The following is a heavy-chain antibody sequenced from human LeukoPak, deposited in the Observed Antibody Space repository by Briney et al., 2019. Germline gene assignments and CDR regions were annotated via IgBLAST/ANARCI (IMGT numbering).Heavy chain of an antibody. J-gene: IGHJ5*02. CDR3: ARGAWFDP. V-gene: IGHV3-53*01. CDR2: IYSDNT. Sequence: GGSLRLSCTVSGFTVSSDSMSWVRQAPGKGLEWVSFIYSDNTHYSDSVKGRFTISRDNAKNSLYLQMHSLRAEDTAVYYCARGAWFDPWGQGTLVTVSS. CDR1: GFTVSSDS.